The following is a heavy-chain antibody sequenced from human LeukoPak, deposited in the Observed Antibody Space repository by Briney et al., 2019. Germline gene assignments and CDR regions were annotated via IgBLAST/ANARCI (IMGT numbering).Heavy chain of an antibody. CDR1: GFTFSSYA. Sequence: GGSLRLSCAASGFTFSSYAMSWVRQAPGKGLEWVSAISGSGGSTYYADSVKGRFTISRDNSRDTLYLQMNSLRAEDTAVYYCSTSPSFGSSWYQFNYWGQGTLVTVSS. CDR2: ISGSGGST. J-gene: IGHJ4*02. D-gene: IGHD6-13*01. V-gene: IGHV3-23*01. CDR3: STSPSFGSSWYQFNY.